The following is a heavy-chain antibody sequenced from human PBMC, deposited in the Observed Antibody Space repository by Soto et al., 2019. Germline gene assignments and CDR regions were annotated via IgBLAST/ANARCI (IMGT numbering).Heavy chain of an antibody. Sequence: ASVKVSCKAPGYTFTSCAMSWVRQAPRQGLEWMGWISAYNGNTNYAQKLQGRVTMTTDTSTSTAYMELRSLRSDDTAVYYCARYVRWLWSYFAYWGQGTLVPVSS. J-gene: IGHJ4*02. D-gene: IGHD2-21*01. V-gene: IGHV1-18*01. CDR3: ARYVRWLWSYFAY. CDR2: ISAYNGNT. CDR1: GYTFTSCA.